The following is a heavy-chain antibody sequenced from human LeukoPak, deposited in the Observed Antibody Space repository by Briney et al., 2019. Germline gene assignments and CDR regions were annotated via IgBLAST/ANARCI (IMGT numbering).Heavy chain of an antibody. J-gene: IGHJ4*02. Sequence: SGGSLRLSCAASGFTVSSNYTSWVRQAPGKGLEWVSVIYSGGSTYYADSVKGRFTISRDNSKNTLYLQMNSLRAEDTAVYYCARDRPVAGTTYPYYFDYWGQGTLVTVSS. CDR3: ARDRPVAGTTYPYYFDY. V-gene: IGHV3-66*02. CDR1: GFTVSSNY. CDR2: IYSGGST. D-gene: IGHD6-19*01.